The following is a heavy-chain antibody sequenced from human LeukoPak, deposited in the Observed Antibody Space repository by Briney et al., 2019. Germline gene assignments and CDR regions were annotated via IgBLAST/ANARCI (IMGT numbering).Heavy chain of an antibody. J-gene: IGHJ4*02. CDR2: IYYSGST. V-gene: IGHV4-59*01. Sequence: SETLSLTCTVSGGSISSYYWSWIRQPPGKGLEWIGYIYYSGSTNYNPSLKSRVTISVDTSKNQFSLKLSSVTAADTAVYYCARDPEGGFDYWGQGTLVTVSS. CDR3: ARDPEGGFDY. D-gene: IGHD1-14*01. CDR1: GGSISSYY.